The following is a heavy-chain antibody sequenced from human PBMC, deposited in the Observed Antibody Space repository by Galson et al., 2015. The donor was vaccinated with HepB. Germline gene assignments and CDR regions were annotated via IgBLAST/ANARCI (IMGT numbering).Heavy chain of an antibody. CDR2: IYTSGGT. CDR3: ARVAYSSGYHYVYYFDY. D-gene: IGHD3-22*01. J-gene: IGHJ4*02. CDR1: GGSISGYY. Sequence: ETLSLTCTVSGGSISGYYWNWIRQPAGKGLEWIGRIYTSGGTNYNPSLKSRVTMSVDTSKNQFSLKLSSVTAADTAVYYCARVAYSSGYHYVYYFDYWGQGTLVAV. V-gene: IGHV4-4*07.